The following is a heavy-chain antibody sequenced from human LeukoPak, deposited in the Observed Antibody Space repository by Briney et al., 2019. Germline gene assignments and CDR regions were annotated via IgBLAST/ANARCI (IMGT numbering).Heavy chain of an antibody. Sequence: ASVKVSCKASGYTFTGYYMHWVRQAPGQGLEWMGWINPNSGGTNYAQKFQGRVTMTRDTSISTAYMELGRLRSDDTAVYYCARGRSYYDSSGYVDYWGQGTLVTVSS. CDR3: ARGRSYYDSSGYVDY. V-gene: IGHV1-2*02. J-gene: IGHJ4*02. CDR2: INPNSGGT. D-gene: IGHD3-22*01. CDR1: GYTFTGYY.